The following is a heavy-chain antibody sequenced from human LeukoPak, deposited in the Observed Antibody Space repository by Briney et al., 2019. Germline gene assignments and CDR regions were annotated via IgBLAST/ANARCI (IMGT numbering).Heavy chain of an antibody. CDR3: ARVYCSSTSCYTFDY. V-gene: IGHV5-51*01. CDR2: IYPGDSDT. Sequence: GESLKISCKGSGYSFTSYWIGGVRQMPGKGLEWMGIIYPGDSDTRYSPSFQGQVTISADKSISTAYLQWSSLKASDTAMYYCARVYCSSTSCYTFDYWGQGTLVTVSS. D-gene: IGHD2-2*02. CDR1: GYSFTSYW. J-gene: IGHJ4*02.